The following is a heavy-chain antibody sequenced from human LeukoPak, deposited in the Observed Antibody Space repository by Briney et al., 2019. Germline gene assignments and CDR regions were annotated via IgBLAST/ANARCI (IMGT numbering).Heavy chain of an antibody. D-gene: IGHD3-10*01. V-gene: IGHV2-5*02. Sequence: SGPTLVKPTQTLTLTCTFSGFSLSTSGVGVGWIRQPPGKALEWLALIYWDDDKRYSPSLKSRLTITKDTSKNQVVLTMTNMDPVDTATYYCAHRTITMVRGVKSRAFDIWGQGTMVTVSS. CDR3: AHRTITMVRGVKSRAFDI. J-gene: IGHJ3*02. CDR2: IYWDDDK. CDR1: GFSLSTSGVG.